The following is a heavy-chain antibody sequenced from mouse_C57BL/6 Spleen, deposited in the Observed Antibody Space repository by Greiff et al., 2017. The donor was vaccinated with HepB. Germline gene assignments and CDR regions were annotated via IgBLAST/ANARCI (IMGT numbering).Heavy chain of an antibody. CDR1: GYTFTSYW. J-gene: IGHJ2*01. D-gene: IGHD1-1*01. V-gene: IGHV1-7*01. CDR2: INPSSGYT. Sequence: QVQLQQSGAELAKPGASVKLSCKASGYTFTSYWMHGVKQRPGQGLEWIGYINPSSGYTKYNQTFKDKATLTADKSSSTAYMQLSSLTYEDSSVYYCARLKLLGEDDYWGQGTTLTVSS. CDR3: ARLKLLGEDDY.